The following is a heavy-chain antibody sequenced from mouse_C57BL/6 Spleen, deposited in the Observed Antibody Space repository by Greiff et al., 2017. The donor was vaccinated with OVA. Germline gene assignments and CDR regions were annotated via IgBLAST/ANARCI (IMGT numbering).Heavy chain of an antibody. CDR2: ISSGSSTI. V-gene: IGHV5-17*01. J-gene: IGHJ3*01. CDR3: ARGSWFAY. CDR1: GFTFSDYG. Sequence: DVMLVESGGGLVKPGGSLTLSCAASGFTFSDYGMHWVRQAPEKGLEWVAYISSGSSTIYYAATVKGRFTISRDNAKNTLFLQMTRLRSEDTAMYDCARGSWFAYWGQGTLVTVSA.